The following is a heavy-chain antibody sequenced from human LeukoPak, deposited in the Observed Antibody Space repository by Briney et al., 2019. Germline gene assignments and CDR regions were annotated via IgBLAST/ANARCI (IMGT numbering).Heavy chain of an antibody. D-gene: IGHD5-18*01. CDR3: AREDSYGDVCDY. J-gene: IGHJ4*02. V-gene: IGHV3-43D*03. CDR2: ISWDGGST. CDR1: GFTFDDYA. Sequence: GGSLRLSCAASGFTFDDYAMHWVRQAPGKGLEWVSLISWDGGSTYYADSVKGRFTISRDNAKNSLYLQMNSLRAEDTAVYYCAREDSYGDVCDYWGQGTLVTVSS.